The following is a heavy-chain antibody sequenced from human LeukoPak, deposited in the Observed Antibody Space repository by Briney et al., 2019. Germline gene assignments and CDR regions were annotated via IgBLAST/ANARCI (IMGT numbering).Heavy chain of an antibody. D-gene: IGHD3-10*01. CDR1: GGSISSYY. CDR2: IYYSGST. J-gene: IGHJ5*02. CDR3: ARDRHGSGSSFNWFDP. V-gene: IGHV4-59*06. Sequence: SETLSLTCTVSGGSISSYYWSWIRQPPGKGLEWIGYIYYSGSTYYNPSLKSRVTISVDTSKNQFSLKLSSVTAADTAVYYCARDRHGSGSSFNWFDPWGQGTLVTVSS.